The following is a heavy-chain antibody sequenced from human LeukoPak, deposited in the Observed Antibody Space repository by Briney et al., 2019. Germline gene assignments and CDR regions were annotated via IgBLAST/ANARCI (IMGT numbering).Heavy chain of an antibody. V-gene: IGHV1-69*05. CDR3: ARTPLTCSGGSCWFDP. CDR2: IIPIFGTA. D-gene: IGHD2-15*01. Sequence: SVKVSCKASGGTFSSYAISWVRQAPGQGLEWMGRIIPIFGTANYAQKFQGRVTIPTDESTSTAYMELSSLRSEDTAVYYCARTPLTCSGGSCWFDPWGQGTLVTVSS. CDR1: GGTFSSYA. J-gene: IGHJ5*02.